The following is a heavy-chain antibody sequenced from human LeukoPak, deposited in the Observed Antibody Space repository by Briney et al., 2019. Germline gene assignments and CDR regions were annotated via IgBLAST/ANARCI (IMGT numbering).Heavy chain of an antibody. J-gene: IGHJ6*02. Sequence: GVPLRLSCAAWGFTFSSYGMHGVRQARGKGVEGGAVISYEGSNKYYADSVKGRFTISRDNSKNTLYLQINSLRAEDTAAYYCAKDRGIVVVVALTGGMDVWGQGTTVTVSS. CDR2: ISYEGSNK. CDR1: GFTFSSYG. CDR3: AKDRGIVVVVALTGGMDV. D-gene: IGHD2-15*01. V-gene: IGHV3-30*18.